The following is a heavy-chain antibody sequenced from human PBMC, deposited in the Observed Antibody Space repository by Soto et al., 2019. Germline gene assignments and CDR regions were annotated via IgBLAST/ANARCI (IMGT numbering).Heavy chain of an antibody. V-gene: IGHV3-23*01. CDR2: ISGSGGST. D-gene: IGHD2-2*01. Sequence: GGSLRLSCAASGFTFSSYAMSWVRQAPGKGLEWVSAISGSGGSTYYADSVKGRFTISRDNSKNTLYLQMNSLRAEDTAVYYCAKGGYCSSTSCYASLYYYYYMDVWGKGTTVNVS. CDR1: GFTFSSYA. J-gene: IGHJ6*03. CDR3: AKGGYCSSTSCYASLYYYYYMDV.